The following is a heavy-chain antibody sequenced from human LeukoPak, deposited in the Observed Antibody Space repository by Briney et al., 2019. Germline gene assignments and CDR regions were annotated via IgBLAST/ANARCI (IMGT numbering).Heavy chain of an antibody. CDR2: INTDGTST. Sequence: GGSLRLSCVASGFTFSSYWMHWVRQAPGKGLVWVSRINTDGTSTNYAGSVKGRLTISRDNAKNTLYLQMNSLRAEDTAVYYCARERFDPWGQGTLVTVSS. CDR1: GFTFSSYW. CDR3: ARERFDP. V-gene: IGHV3-74*01. J-gene: IGHJ5*02.